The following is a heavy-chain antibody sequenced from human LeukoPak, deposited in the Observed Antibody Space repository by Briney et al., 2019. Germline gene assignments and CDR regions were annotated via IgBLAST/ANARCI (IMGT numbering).Heavy chain of an antibody. J-gene: IGHJ4*02. CDR1: GFTFSSYA. D-gene: IGHD3-22*01. Sequence: PGGSLRLSCAASGFTFSSYAMHWVRQAPGEGLEWVAVISYDGSNKYYADSVKGRFTISRDNSKNTLYLQMNSLRAEDTAVYHCARDLTMIVVVNVFDYWGQGTLVTVSS. CDR3: ARDLTMIVVVNVFDY. V-gene: IGHV3-30-3*01. CDR2: ISYDGSNK.